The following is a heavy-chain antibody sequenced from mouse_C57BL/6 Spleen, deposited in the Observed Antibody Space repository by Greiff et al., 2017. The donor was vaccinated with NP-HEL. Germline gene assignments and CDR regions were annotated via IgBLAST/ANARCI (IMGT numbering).Heavy chain of an antibody. J-gene: IGHJ4*01. CDR3: ARRAYYSNYDYAMDY. CDR2: INPNNGGT. V-gene: IGHV1-18*01. D-gene: IGHD2-5*01. CDR1: GYTFTDYN. Sequence: VQLKQSGPELVKPGASVKIPCKASGYTFTDYNMDWVKQSHGKSLEWIGDINPNNGGTIYNQKFKGKATLTVDKSSSTAYMELRSLTSEDTAVYYCARRAYYSNYDYAMDYWGQGTSVTVSS.